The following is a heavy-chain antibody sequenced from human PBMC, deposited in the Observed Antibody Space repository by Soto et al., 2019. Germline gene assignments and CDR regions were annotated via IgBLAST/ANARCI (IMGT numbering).Heavy chain of an antibody. J-gene: IGHJ4*02. V-gene: IGHV2-5*02. CDR3: AHSRDTAMVDGVFDY. CDR1: GFSLSTSGVG. CDR2: IYWDDDK. Sequence: QITLKESGPPLVKPTQTLTLTCTFSGFSLSTSGVGVGWIRQPPGKALEWLALIYWDDDKRYSPSLKSRLTINKDTSKNQVVLTMTNMDPVDTATYYCAHSRDTAMVDGVFDYWGQGTLVTVSS. D-gene: IGHD5-18*01.